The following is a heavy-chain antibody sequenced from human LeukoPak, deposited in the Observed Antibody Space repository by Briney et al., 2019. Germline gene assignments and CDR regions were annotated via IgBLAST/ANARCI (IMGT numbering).Heavy chain of an antibody. CDR3: ARGRDTAMVTSLGYFDY. J-gene: IGHJ4*02. D-gene: IGHD5-18*01. CDR1: GGTFSSYA. CDR2: IIPIFGIA. V-gene: IGHV1-69*04. Sequence: SVKVSCKASGGTFSSYAISWVRQAPGQGLEWMGRIIPIFGIANYAQKFQGRVTITADKSTSTAHMELSSLRSEDTAVYYCARGRDTAMVTSLGYFDYWGQGTLVTVSS.